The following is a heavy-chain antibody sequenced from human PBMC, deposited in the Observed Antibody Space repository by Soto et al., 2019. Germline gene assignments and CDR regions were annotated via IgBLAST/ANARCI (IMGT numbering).Heavy chain of an antibody. J-gene: IGHJ4*02. D-gene: IGHD3-3*01. V-gene: IGHV3-30*04. CDR1: GFTFSAYA. Sequence: QVQLVESGGGVVQPGRSLRLSCAASGFTFSAYAMHWVRQVPGKGLEWVAVISFDGRKTYYADSMKGRFTSSRDNSKDTRLLQMNSLRAEDTAVYHWATLWSDTVNLSAFDYWGQGTLVTVSS. CDR2: ISFDGRKT. CDR3: ATLWSDTVNLSAFDY.